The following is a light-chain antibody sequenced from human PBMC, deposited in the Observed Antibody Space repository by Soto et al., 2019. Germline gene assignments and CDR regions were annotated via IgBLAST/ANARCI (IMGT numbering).Light chain of an antibody. J-gene: IGLJ2*01. Sequence: QSVLTQPASVSGSPGQSITISCTGTSSDVGGYNYVSWYQQHPGKVPKLLIFDVSDRPSGVSSRFSGSKSGNTASLTISGLQAEDEADYYCSSFTSSSTTVFGGGTTLTVL. CDR1: SSDVGGYNY. CDR3: SSFTSSSTTV. V-gene: IGLV2-14*03. CDR2: DVS.